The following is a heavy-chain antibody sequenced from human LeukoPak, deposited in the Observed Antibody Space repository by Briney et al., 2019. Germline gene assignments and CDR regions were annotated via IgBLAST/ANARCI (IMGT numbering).Heavy chain of an antibody. Sequence: SQTLSLTCTVSGGSISNGTSYWTWIRQPAGKSLEWLGRIYSSGSTNYNPSLKSRVTMSVDTSKNQFSLKLSSVTAADTAVYYCARGGVRGVISAFDIWGQGTMVTVSS. CDR1: GGSISNGTSY. CDR3: ARGGVRGVISAFDI. J-gene: IGHJ3*02. D-gene: IGHD3-10*01. V-gene: IGHV4-61*02. CDR2: IYSSGST.